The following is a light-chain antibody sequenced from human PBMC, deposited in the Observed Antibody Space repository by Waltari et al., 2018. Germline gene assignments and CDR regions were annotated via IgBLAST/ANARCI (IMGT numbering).Light chain of an antibody. Sequence: QSALTQPASVSGSPGQSITISCTGTSSDVGGYNHVSWYQQHPAKAPKPMIYDVSSRPSGVSNRLCGSKSGNTASLTISGLQAEDEAVYFCSSYSTSLTPYVFGPGTKVTVL. V-gene: IGLV2-14*03. CDR1: SSDVGGYNH. J-gene: IGLJ1*01. CDR3: SSYSTSLTPYV. CDR2: DVS.